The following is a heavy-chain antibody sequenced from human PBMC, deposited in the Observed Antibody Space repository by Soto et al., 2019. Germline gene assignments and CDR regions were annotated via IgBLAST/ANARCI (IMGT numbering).Heavy chain of an antibody. J-gene: IGHJ6*02. CDR2: IYHSGST. V-gene: IGHV4-4*02. CDR3: ARIAAGTDYYYYYGMDV. D-gene: IGHD6-13*01. Sequence: ETLSLTCAVSGGSISSSNWWSWVRQPPGKGLAWIGEIYHSGSTNYNPSLKSRVTISVDKSKNQFSLKLSSVTAADTAVYYCARIAAGTDYYYYYGMDVWGQGTTVTVSS. CDR1: GGSISSSNW.